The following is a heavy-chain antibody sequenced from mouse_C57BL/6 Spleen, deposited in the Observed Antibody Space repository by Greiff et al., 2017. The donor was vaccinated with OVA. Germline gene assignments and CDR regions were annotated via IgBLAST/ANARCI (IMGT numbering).Heavy chain of an antibody. Sequence: QVQLKESGAELVKPGASVKISCKASGYAFSSYWMNWVKQRPGKGLAWIGQIYPGDGDTNYNGKFKGKATLTADKSSSTAYMQLSSLTSEDSAVYFCAREDYDYDGYYFDYWGQGTTLTVSS. D-gene: IGHD2-4*01. CDR2: IYPGDGDT. CDR3: AREDYDYDGYYFDY. V-gene: IGHV1-80*01. J-gene: IGHJ2*01. CDR1: GYAFSSYW.